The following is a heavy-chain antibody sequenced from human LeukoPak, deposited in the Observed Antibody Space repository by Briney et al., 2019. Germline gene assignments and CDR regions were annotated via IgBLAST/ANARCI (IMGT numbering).Heavy chain of an antibody. CDR3: ARDHYSSGWPFDY. J-gene: IGHJ4*02. V-gene: IGHV1-2*02. CDR1: GYTFTSYA. CDR2: INPNSGGT. D-gene: IGHD6-19*01. Sequence: ASVKVSCKASGYTFTSYAMNWVRQAPGQGLEWMGWINPNSGGTDYAQKFQGRVTLTRDTSITTAYMDLSRLRSDDTAIYYCARDHYSSGWPFDYWGQGTLLTVSS.